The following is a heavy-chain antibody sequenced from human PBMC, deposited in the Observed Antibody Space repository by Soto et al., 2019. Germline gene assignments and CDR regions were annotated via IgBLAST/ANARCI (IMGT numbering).Heavy chain of an antibody. CDR1: GYTFSTYP. D-gene: IGHD6-13*01. Sequence: ASVKVSCKTSGYTFSTYPISWVRQAPGQGLEWVGWISTYNGKTNYGQKFQGRVTITTDTSTSTAYMGLRSLRSDDTAVYYCARDRVEAALGTFDQWGQGTLVTVSS. CDR2: ISTYNGKT. V-gene: IGHV1-18*01. CDR3: ARDRVEAALGTFDQ. J-gene: IGHJ4*02.